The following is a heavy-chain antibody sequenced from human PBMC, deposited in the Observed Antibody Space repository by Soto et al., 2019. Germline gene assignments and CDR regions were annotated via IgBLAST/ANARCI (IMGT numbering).Heavy chain of an antibody. CDR3: ARVGCSGGSCYWFDP. CDR1: GGSFSGYY. D-gene: IGHD2-15*01. V-gene: IGHV4-34*01. CDR2: INHSGST. J-gene: IGHJ5*02. Sequence: QVQLQQWGAGLLKPSETLSLTCAVYGGSFSGYYWSWIRQPPGKGLEWIGEINHSGSTNYNPSLKSRVTISVDTAKDKCSLKLSSVTAADTAVYYCARVGCSGGSCYWFDPWGQGTLVTVSS.